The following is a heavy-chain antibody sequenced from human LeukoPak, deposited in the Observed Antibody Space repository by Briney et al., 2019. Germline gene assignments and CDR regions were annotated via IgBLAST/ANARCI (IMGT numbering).Heavy chain of an antibody. V-gene: IGHV4-59*01. J-gene: IGHJ3*02. CDR1: GGSITTDH. D-gene: IGHD2/OR15-2a*01. CDR3: ARKNDFEI. Sequence: PSETLSLTCTVSGGSITTDHWNWIRQPPGKGLEWIGCIYYSGRTYYNPSLESRVTISVDMSKSQFSLRLTSVTAADTALYYCARKNDFEIWGQGTMVTVSS. CDR2: IYYSGRT.